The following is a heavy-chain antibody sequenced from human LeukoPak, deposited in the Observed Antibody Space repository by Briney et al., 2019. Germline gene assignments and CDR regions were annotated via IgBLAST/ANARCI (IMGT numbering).Heavy chain of an antibody. J-gene: IGHJ5*02. Sequence: SETLSLTCTVSGGSISSYYWSWIRQPAGKGLEWIGRIYTSGSTNYNPSLKSRVTMSVDTPKNQFSLKLSSVTAADTAVYYCARDYSSGYFNWFDPWGQGTLVTVSS. CDR3: ARDYSSGYFNWFDP. CDR1: GGSISSYY. D-gene: IGHD3-22*01. CDR2: IYTSGST. V-gene: IGHV4-4*07.